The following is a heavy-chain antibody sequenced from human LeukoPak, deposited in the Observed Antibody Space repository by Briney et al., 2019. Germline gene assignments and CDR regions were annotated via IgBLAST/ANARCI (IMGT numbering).Heavy chain of an antibody. CDR3: VRMAYDFWSGYYWFDY. V-gene: IGHV1-3*01. CDR2: INAGNGNT. D-gene: IGHD3-3*01. J-gene: IGHJ4*02. CDR1: GYTFTSYA. Sequence: ASVKVSCKASGYTFTSYAMHWVRQAPGQRLEWMGWINAGNGNTKYSQKFQGRVTITRDTSASTAYMELSSLRSEDTAVYYCVRMAYDFWSGYYWFDYWGQGTLVTVSS.